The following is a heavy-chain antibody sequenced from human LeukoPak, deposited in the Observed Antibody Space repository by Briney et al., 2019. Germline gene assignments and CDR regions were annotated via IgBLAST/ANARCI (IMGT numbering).Heavy chain of an antibody. Sequence: PGGSLRLSCAASGLTFSSYGMHWVRQAPGKGLEWVAVIPYDGSNKYYADSVKGRFTIFRDNSKNTLYLQMNSLRAEDTAVYYCAKGDTAMVNYYYYGMDVWGQGTTVTVSS. D-gene: IGHD5-18*01. CDR1: GLTFSSYG. CDR3: AKGDTAMVNYYYYGMDV. V-gene: IGHV3-30*18. CDR2: IPYDGSNK. J-gene: IGHJ6*02.